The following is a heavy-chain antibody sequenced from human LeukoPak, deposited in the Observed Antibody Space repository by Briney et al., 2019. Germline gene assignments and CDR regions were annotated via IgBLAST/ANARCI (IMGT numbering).Heavy chain of an antibody. CDR1: GGSISNYY. V-gene: IGHV4-59*01. D-gene: IGHD3-10*01. CDR2: IHYSGSA. Sequence: PSETLSLTCTVSGGSISNYYWSWIRQPPGKGLEWVGYIHYSGSANYNRSLKGRVTISVDTSKNQFSLKLSSVTAADTAVYYCARVEEGYGSGRRENYYYYYMDVWGKGTTVTVSS. CDR3: ARVEEGYGSGRRENYYYYYMDV. J-gene: IGHJ6*03.